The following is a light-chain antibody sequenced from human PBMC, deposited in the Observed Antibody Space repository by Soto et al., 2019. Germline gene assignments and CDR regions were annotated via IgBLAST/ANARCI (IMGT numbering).Light chain of an antibody. CDR2: GAS. Sequence: EIVMTQSPATLSVSPGERVTLSCRASQSVSSSYLAWYQQKPGQAPRLLIYGASSRATGIPDRFSGSGSGTDFTLTISRLEPEDFAVYYCQQYGSSPRTFGQGTKVDI. CDR1: QSVSSSY. J-gene: IGKJ1*01. V-gene: IGKV3-20*01. CDR3: QQYGSSPRT.